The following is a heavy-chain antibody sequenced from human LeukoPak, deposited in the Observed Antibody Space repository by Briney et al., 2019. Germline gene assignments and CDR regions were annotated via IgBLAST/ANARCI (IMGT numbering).Heavy chain of an antibody. CDR3: ARDDRDGYNYFAY. CDR1: GFTFSSYW. CDR2: IKEGGSEK. D-gene: IGHD5-24*01. V-gene: IGHV3-7*04. J-gene: IGHJ4*02. Sequence: GSLRLSCAASGFTFSSYWMTWVRQAPGKGLEWVANIKEGGSEKYYVDSVKGRFTISRDNAKNSLYLQMNSLRAEDSAVYYCARDDRDGYNYFAYWGQGTLVTVSS.